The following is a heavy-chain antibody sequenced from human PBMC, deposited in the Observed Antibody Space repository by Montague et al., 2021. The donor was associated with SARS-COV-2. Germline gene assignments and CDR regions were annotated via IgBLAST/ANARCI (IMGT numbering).Heavy chain of an antibody. CDR1: SGSISNYY. J-gene: IGHJ6*02. D-gene: IGHD3-16*01. V-gene: IGHV4-59*08. CDR3: ARSAQFAYGLDV. Sequence: SETLSLTCTVSSGSISNYYWSWIRQPPGKGLEWIGFISHTESTNYNPSLESRVSISIDTSKSQFSLRVRSVTAADTAVYYCARSAQFAYGLDVWGQGTTVTISS. CDR2: ISHTEST.